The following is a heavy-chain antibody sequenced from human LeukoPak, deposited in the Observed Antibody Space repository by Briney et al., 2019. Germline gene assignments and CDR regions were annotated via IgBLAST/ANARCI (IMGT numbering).Heavy chain of an antibody. Sequence: PSETLSLTCTVSGGSISSYYWSWIRQPPGKGLEWIGYIYYSGSTNYNPSLKSRVTISVDTPKNQFSLKLSSVTAADTAVYYCAREAMVSLYFDSGGQGPRVTVCS. V-gene: IGHV4-59*01. CDR1: GGSISSYY. J-gene: IGHJ4*02. CDR2: IYYSGST. D-gene: IGHD5-18*01. CDR3: AREAMVSLYFDS.